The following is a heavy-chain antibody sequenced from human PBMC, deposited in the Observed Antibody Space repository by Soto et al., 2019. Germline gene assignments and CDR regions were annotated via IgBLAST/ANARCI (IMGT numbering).Heavy chain of an antibody. CDR3: ASARDDYYDSSGYFPFDY. Sequence: EVQLVESGGGLVKPGGSLRLSCAASGFTFSRYSMNCVRRAPGKGLEWVSSISSSSSYIYYADSVKGRFTISRDNAKNSLYLQMNRLIAEDTAVYYCASARDDYYDSSGYFPFDYWGQGTLVTVSS. D-gene: IGHD3-22*01. V-gene: IGHV3-21*01. J-gene: IGHJ4*02. CDR2: ISSSSSYI. CDR1: GFTFSRYS.